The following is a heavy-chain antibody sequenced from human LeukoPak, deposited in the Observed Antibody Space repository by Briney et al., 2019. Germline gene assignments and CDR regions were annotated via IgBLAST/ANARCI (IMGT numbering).Heavy chain of an antibody. V-gene: IGHV3-30*02. CDR1: GFTFSGYD. J-gene: IGHJ4*02. Sequence: PGGSLRLSCAASGFTFSGYDMHWVRQAPGRGLEWVAFIRYDGSNEYYTDSVKGRFTISRDNSKNTLYLQMNSLRPEDTAVYYCAKASAIDYWGQGTLVTVSS. CDR3: AKASAIDY. CDR2: IRYDGSNE.